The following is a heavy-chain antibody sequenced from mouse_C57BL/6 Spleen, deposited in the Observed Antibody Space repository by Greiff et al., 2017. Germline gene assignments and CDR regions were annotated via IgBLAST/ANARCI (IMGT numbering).Heavy chain of an antibody. D-gene: IGHD1-1*01. CDR1: GYTFTDYE. V-gene: IGHV1-15*01. CDR3: TRYYYGSSYLAWFAY. Sequence: VQLQQSGAELVRPGASVTLSCKASGYTFTDYEMHWVKQTPVHGLEWIGAIDPETGGTAYNQKFKGKAILTADKSSSTAYMELRSLTSEDSAVYYCTRYYYGSSYLAWFAYWGQGTLGTVSA. J-gene: IGHJ3*01. CDR2: IDPETGGT.